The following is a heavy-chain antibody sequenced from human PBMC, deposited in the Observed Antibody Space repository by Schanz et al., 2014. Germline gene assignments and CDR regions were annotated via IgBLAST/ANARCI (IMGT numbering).Heavy chain of an antibody. CDR3: ARPALWFGDNCFDP. V-gene: IGHV3-64D*06. CDR1: GFTFSTFA. D-gene: IGHD3-10*01. Sequence: EVQLVESGGDLVQPGGSLRLSCSASGFTFSTFAMHWVRQAPGKGLEYISAISNNGDSTYYADSVKGRFTISRDNSKNTVYIQMNSLRAEDTAVYYCARPALWFGDNCFDPWGQGTLVTVSS. CDR2: ISNNGDST. J-gene: IGHJ5*02.